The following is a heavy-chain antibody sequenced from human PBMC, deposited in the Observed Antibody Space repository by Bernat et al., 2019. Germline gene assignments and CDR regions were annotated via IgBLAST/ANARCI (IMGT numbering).Heavy chain of an antibody. J-gene: IGHJ6*03. D-gene: IGHD6-25*01. CDR1: GGAISSSSYY. V-gene: IGHV4-39*01. CDR2: IYYTGST. Sequence: QLQLQESGPGLVKPSETLSLTCTVSGGAISSSSYYWGWIRQPPGKGLEWIGSIYYTGSTYYNPSLKSRVTISLDTSKNQFSLKLSSVTAADTAVYYCARQSGSSSVYYYYYYMDVWGKGTTVTVSS. CDR3: ARQSGSSSVYYYYYYMDV.